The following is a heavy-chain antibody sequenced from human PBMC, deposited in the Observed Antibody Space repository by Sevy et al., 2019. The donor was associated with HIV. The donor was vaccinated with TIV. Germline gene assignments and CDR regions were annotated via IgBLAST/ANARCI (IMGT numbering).Heavy chain of an antibody. Sequence: GGSLRLSCAASEFMFSTYAMHWVRQAPGKGLEWVAVISYDGSRHYYGESVKGRFTISRDNSKNSLFLQMNSLRDEDTAIYYCARPYCSGDDCYSELDYWGQGILVTVSS. V-gene: IGHV3-30-3*01. J-gene: IGHJ4*02. CDR3: ARPYCSGDDCYSELDY. D-gene: IGHD2-15*01. CDR2: ISYDGSRH. CDR1: EFMFSTYA.